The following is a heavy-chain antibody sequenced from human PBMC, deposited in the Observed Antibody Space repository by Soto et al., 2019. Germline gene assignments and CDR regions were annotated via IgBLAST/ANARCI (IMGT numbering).Heavy chain of an antibody. CDR2: IIPIFGTA. CDR1: GGTFSSYA. CDR3: ARTGLKRELLRGPSRVPFDY. J-gene: IGHJ4*02. V-gene: IGHV1-69*13. D-gene: IGHD1-26*01. Sequence: ASVKVSCKASGGTFSSYAISWVRQAPGQGLEWMGGIIPIFGTANYAQKFQGRVTITADESTSTAYMELSSLRSEDTAVYYCARTGLKRELLRGPSRVPFDYWGQGTLVTVSS.